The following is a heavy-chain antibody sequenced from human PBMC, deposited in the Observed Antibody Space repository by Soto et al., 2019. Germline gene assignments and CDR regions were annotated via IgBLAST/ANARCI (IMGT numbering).Heavy chain of an antibody. CDR1: GFTFSSYV. CDR2: ISYDGIHT. CDR3: AKDWTERFSTGLLYQWFAP. Sequence: QVQLVESGGGVVQPGRSLRLSCAASGFTFSSYVIHWVRQAPGKGLEWVTVISYDGIHTFYADSVKGRFTISRDHSQYMVFLQMNSLTTEHTGVYYCAKDWTERFSTGLLYQWFAPWGQGLLVTVSS. D-gene: IGHD2-2*01. V-gene: IGHV3-30*18. J-gene: IGHJ5*02.